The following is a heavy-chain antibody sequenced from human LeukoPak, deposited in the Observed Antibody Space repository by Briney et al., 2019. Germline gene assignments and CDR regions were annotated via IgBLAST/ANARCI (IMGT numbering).Heavy chain of an antibody. CDR2: IYYSGST. CDR1: GGSVSSGSYY. J-gene: IGHJ4*02. CDR3: ARVPTTMTTRVHFDY. D-gene: IGHD4-17*01. V-gene: IGHV4-61*01. Sequence: SETLSLTCTVSGGSVSSGSYYWSWIRQPPGKGLEWIGYIYYSGSTNYNPSLKSRVIISQDTPNNQFSLTVNSVTAADTAVYYCARVPTTMTTRVHFDYWGRGTLVTVSS.